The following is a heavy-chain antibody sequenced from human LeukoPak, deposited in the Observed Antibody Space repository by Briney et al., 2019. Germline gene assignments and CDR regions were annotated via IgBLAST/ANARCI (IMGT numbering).Heavy chain of an antibody. CDR1: VFTFSIYA. D-gene: IGHD1-26*01. Sequence: GASLRLSCAASVFTFSIYAMSWVRQPPAKGWEGGSAISVSGGDTIYADSVGGGLTISRDNSMNTLYLQMNSLSAEDTAMYYCAKHSGNYFFDHWGQGTLVTVSA. CDR2: ISVSGGDT. J-gene: IGHJ4*02. V-gene: IGHV3-23*01. CDR3: AKHSGNYFFDH.